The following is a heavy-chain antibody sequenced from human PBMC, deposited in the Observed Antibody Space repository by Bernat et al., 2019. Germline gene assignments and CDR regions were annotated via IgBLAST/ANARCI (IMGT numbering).Heavy chain of an antibody. Sequence: LGGAGGGLVKPGGSLRLSCAASGFTFSDYYMSWIRQAPGKGLEWVSYISSSSSYTNYADSVKGRFTISRDNAKNSLYLQMNSLRAEDTAVYYCARVSGGYAPETCLDIWGQGTMVTVSS. CDR1: GFTFSDYY. D-gene: IGHD2-15*01. V-gene: IGHV3-11*05. CDR3: ARVSGGYAPETCLDI. CDR2: ISSSSSYT. J-gene: IGHJ3*02.